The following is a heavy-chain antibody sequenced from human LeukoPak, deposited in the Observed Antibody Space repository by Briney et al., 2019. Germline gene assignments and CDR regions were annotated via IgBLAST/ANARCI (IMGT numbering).Heavy chain of an antibody. Sequence: SETLSLTCTVSGGSISSYYWSWIRQPPGKGLEWIGYIYYSGSTNYNPSLKSRVPISVDTSKNQLSLKLSSVTAADTAVYYCAREGYGGYFDYWGQGTLVTVSS. V-gene: IGHV4-59*01. J-gene: IGHJ4*02. D-gene: IGHD4-23*01. CDR1: GGSISSYY. CDR2: IYYSGST. CDR3: AREGYGGYFDY.